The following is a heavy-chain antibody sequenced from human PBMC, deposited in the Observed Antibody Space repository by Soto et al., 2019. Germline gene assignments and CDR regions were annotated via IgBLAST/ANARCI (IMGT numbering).Heavy chain of an antibody. CDR3: ARRYGGTFDY. CDR2: IYYSGST. CDR1: GGSISSYY. D-gene: IGHD2-15*01. Sequence: QVQLQESGPGLVKPSETLSLTCTVSGGSISSYYWSWIRQPPGKELEWIGYIYYSGSTNYNPSLKSRVTLSVDTSKNQSSLKLSSVTAADTAVYYCARRYGGTFDYWGQGTLVTVSS. V-gene: IGHV4-59*08. J-gene: IGHJ4*02.